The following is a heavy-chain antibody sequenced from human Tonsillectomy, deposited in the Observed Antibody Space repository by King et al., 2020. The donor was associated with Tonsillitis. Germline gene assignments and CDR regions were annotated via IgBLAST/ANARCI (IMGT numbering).Heavy chain of an antibody. V-gene: IGHV4-30-2*01. Sequence: QLQESGSGLVKPSQTLSLTCAVSGGSISSGGYSWSWIRQPPGKGLEWIGYIYHSGSTYYNPSLKSRVTISVDRSKNQFSLKLSSVTAADTAVYYCASTMIRVGVLAWGQGTLVTVSS. J-gene: IGHJ5*02. CDR2: IYHSGST. D-gene: IGHD3-22*01. CDR1: GGSISSGGYS. CDR3: ASTMIRVGVLA.